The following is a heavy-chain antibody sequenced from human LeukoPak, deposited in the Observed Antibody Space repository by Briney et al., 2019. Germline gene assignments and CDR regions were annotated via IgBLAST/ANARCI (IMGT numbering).Heavy chain of an antibody. D-gene: IGHD2-15*01. J-gene: IGHJ4*02. CDR3: ARDPGYWSGGSCYSDY. Sequence: SETLSLTCAVYGGSFSGYYWSWIRQPPGKGLEWIGEINHSGSTNYNPSLKSRVTISVDTSKNQFSLKLSSVTAADTAVYYCARDPGYWSGGSCYSDYWGQGTLVTVSS. CDR2: INHSGST. V-gene: IGHV4-34*01. CDR1: GGSFSGYY.